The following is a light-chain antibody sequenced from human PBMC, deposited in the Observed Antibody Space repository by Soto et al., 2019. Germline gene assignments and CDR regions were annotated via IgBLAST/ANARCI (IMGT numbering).Light chain of an antibody. J-gene: IGLJ2*01. V-gene: IGLV2-14*01. CDR1: SSDVGGYKY. CDR3: SSYAGSNSVV. Sequence: QSVLTQPASVSGSPGQSITISCTGTSSDVGGYKYVSWYQKHPGKAPKVIIFEGSSRPSGVSNRFSGSKSGNTASLTISGLQAEDEADYYCSSYAGSNSVVFGGGTQLTVL. CDR2: EGS.